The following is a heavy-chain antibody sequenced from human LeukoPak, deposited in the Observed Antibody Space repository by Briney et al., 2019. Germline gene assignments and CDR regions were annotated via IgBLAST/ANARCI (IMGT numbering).Heavy chain of an antibody. Sequence: GGSLRLSCAVSGFTVSNNFMSWVRQAPGRGLEYVSIIYSGGSTYYADSVKGRFTISRDTSKNTVYLQMNSLRAEDTAVYYCASYPSSSNYWGQGTLVTVSP. CDR2: IYSGGST. J-gene: IGHJ4*02. CDR1: GFTVSNNF. CDR3: ASYPSSSNY. V-gene: IGHV3-53*01.